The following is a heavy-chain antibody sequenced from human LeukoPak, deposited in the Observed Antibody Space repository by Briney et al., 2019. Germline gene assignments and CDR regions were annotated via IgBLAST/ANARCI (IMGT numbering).Heavy chain of an antibody. CDR3: ARTTSFTASGYDS. CDR1: VYTFTNFH. Sequence: ASVTVSSEASVYTFTNFHINWVRQAPGQGVEGMGWMNPNNGDSGYAQKFQGRVTITRDTSISTSYMELRSLRSDDTAVYFCARTTSFTASGYDSWGQGTLVTVSS. J-gene: IGHJ4*02. V-gene: IGHV1-8*03. D-gene: IGHD6-25*01. CDR2: MNPNNGDS.